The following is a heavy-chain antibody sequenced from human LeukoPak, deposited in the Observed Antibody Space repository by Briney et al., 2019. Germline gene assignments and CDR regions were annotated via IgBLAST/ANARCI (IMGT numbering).Heavy chain of an antibody. V-gene: IGHV4-39*07. CDR2: LYYSGSS. CDR1: GDSISSSNSY. D-gene: IGHD3-16*01. CDR3: ARSIGGPPDY. J-gene: IGHJ4*02. Sequence: PSETLSLTCTVSGDSISSSNSYRGWIRQPPGKGLEWIGSLYYSGSSYYNPSLKSRVTISIDTSKNQISLKLSSVTAADTAVYYCARSIGGPPDYWGQGTLVTVSS.